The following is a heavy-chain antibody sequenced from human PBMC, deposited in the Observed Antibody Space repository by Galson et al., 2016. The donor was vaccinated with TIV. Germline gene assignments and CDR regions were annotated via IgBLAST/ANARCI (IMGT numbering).Heavy chain of an antibody. J-gene: IGHJ2*01. CDR3: ARGGGNYRWYFDL. CDR1: GYTFTNYG. V-gene: IGHV1-18*01. Sequence: SVKVSCKASGYTFTNYGINWVRQAPGQGLERVGRISTYTGDTNYAQRLQDRVILTTDTSTSTAYMELKSLRSDDTAVYFCARGGGNYRWYFDLWGRGTLVTVSS. D-gene: IGHD1-26*01. CDR2: ISTYTGDT.